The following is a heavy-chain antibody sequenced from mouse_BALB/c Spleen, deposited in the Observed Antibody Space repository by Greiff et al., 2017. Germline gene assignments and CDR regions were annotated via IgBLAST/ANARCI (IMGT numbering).Heavy chain of an antibody. CDR2: IDPANGNT. Sequence: EVKLVESGAELVKPGASVKLSCTASGFNIKDTYMHWVKQRPEQGLEWIGRIDPANGNTKYDPKFQGKATITADTSSNTAYLQLSSLTSEDTAVYYCARANWDGFDYWGQGTTLTVSS. CDR3: ARANWDGFDY. J-gene: IGHJ2*01. CDR1: GFNIKDTY. D-gene: IGHD4-1*01. V-gene: IGHV14-3*02.